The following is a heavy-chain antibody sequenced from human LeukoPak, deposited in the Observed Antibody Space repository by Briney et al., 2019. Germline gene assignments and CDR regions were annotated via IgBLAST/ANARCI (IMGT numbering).Heavy chain of an antibody. CDR3: AHTVTPRYFQF. CDR1: GFTFSSYG. Sequence: PGGSLRLSCAASGFTFSSYGMHWVRQAPGKGLEWVAVISYDGSNKYYADSVKGRFTISRDNAKNSLYLQMNSLRTEDTALYYCAHTVTPRYFQFWGQGTLVTVSS. CDR2: ISYDGSNK. J-gene: IGHJ1*01. D-gene: IGHD4-17*01. V-gene: IGHV3-30*03.